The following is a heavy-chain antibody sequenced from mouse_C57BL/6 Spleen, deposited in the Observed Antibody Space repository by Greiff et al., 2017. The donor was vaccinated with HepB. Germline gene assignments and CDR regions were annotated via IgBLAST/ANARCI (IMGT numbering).Heavy chain of an antibody. V-gene: IGHV1-59*01. CDR2: IDPSDSYT. D-gene: IGHD2-5*01. Sequence: QVQLQQPGAELVRPGTSVKLSCKASGYTFTSYWMHWVKQRPGQGLEWIGVIDPSDSYTNYNQKFKGKATLTVDTSSSTAYMQLSSLTSEDSAVYYCARSRHSNYLYYFDYWGQGTTLTVSS. J-gene: IGHJ2*01. CDR1: GYTFTSYW. CDR3: ARSRHSNYLYYFDY.